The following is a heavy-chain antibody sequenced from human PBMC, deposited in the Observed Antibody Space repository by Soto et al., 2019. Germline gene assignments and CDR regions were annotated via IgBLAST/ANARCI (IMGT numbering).Heavy chain of an antibody. CDR3: ARDPAP. CDR1: GGSISTGGYY. CDR2: IYNSATT. V-gene: IGHV4-31*03. Sequence: QVQLQESGPGLVKPSQTLSLTCTVSGGSISTGGYYWSWIRQHPGKGLGWIGYIYNSATTYYNPSLMSRVTISVDTSKNQFSLKLSSVTVADTAVYYCARDPAPWGQGAVVTVSS. J-gene: IGHJ5*02.